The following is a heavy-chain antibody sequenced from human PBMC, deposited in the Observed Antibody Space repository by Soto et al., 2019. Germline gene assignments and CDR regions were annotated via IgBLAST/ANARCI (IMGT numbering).Heavy chain of an antibody. CDR2: IYFAGTT. J-gene: IGHJ5*02. CDR1: SGSSTPSY. V-gene: IGHV4-59*08. D-gene: IGHD3-22*01. Sequence: PSESLSLTCGIWSGSSTPSYWSWIRQAPGKGLEWIGYIYFAGTTSHNPSLKSRVTMSVDTSENQFSLNLTSVTAADTAVYYCARLGGYYQALHTWGQGIPVTVS. CDR3: ARLGGYYQALHT.